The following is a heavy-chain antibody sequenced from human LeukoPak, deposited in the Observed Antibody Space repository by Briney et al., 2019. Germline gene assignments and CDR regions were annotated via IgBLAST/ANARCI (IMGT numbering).Heavy chain of an antibody. D-gene: IGHD2-2*03. Sequence: GGSLRLSCAASGFTFSSYAMHWVRQAPGKGLEYVSAISSNGGNTFYANSVKGRFTISRDNSKNTLYLQMSSLKPEDMAVYYCARVWIGYFDYWGQGTLVTVSS. CDR1: GFTFSSYA. V-gene: IGHV3-64*01. CDR2: ISSNGGNT. CDR3: ARVWIGYFDY. J-gene: IGHJ4*02.